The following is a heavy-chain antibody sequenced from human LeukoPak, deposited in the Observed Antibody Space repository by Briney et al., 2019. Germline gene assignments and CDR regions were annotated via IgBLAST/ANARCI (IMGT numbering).Heavy chain of an antibody. J-gene: IGHJ4*02. D-gene: IGHD1-1*01. CDR1: GFTFSIYA. CDR2: IGGSDART. Sequence: PGGSLRLSCAASGFTFSIYAMSWVRQAPGKGLEWVSAIGGSDARTHYADSVKGRFTISRDNSRNTLYLQTNSLRAEDTAVYYCAVNWNLDYWGQGTLVTVSS. CDR3: AVNWNLDY. V-gene: IGHV3-23*01.